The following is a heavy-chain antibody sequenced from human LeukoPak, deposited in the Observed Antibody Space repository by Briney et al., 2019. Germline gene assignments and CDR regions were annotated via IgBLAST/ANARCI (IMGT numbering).Heavy chain of an antibody. V-gene: IGHV3-23*01. J-gene: IGHJ4*02. CDR3: AKVPSGCYACDFDN. CDR1: GFTFSNFA. CDR2: LGGTNGYT. D-gene: IGHD2-2*01. Sequence: PGGSLRLSCVASGFTFSNFAMSWVRQAPGKRLEWVSSLGGTNGYTYYADSVKGRFSISRDNSKNTLYLQMSSLRAEDTALYYCAKVPSGCYACDFDNWGQGALVTVSS.